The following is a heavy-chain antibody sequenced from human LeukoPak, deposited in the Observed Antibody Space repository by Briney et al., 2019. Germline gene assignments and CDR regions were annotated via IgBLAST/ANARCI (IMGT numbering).Heavy chain of an antibody. CDR2: IYTSGST. CDR1: GGSFSGYY. Sequence: PSETLSLTCAVYGGSFSGYYWSWIRQPPGKGLEWIGRIYTSGSTNYNPSLKNGVTMSVDTSKNQFSLKLSSVTAADTAVYYCARAPSWFGELYFDYWGQGTLVTVSS. D-gene: IGHD3-10*01. J-gene: IGHJ4*02. CDR3: ARAPSWFGELYFDY. V-gene: IGHV4-59*10.